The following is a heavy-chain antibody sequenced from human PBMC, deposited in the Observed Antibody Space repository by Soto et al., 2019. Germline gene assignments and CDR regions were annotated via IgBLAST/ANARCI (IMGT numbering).Heavy chain of an antibody. D-gene: IGHD3-10*01. J-gene: IGHJ4*02. CDR1: GFTFSSYG. V-gene: IGHV3-30*18. Sequence: QVHLVESGGGGVQPGRSLRLSCAASGFTFSSYGMHWVRQAPGKGLEWVAVISYDGSNKYYADSVKGRFTISRDNSKNTLYLKMNSLIAEDTAVYYCAKATKWLGELFEETVDYWCEGTLVTVS. CDR2: ISYDGSNK. CDR3: AKATKWLGELFEETVDY.